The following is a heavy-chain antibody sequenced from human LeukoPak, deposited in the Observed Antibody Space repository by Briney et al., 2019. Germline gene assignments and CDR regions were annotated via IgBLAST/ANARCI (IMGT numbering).Heavy chain of an antibody. D-gene: IGHD3-22*01. Sequence: PSETLSLTCIVSGGSISSTSYYWGWIRQPPGKGLEWIGSIYYSGSTYYNPSLKSRVTISVDTSKNQFSLKLSSVTAADTAIYYCARSGRPDSSGYYDYWGQGTLVSVSS. J-gene: IGHJ4*02. CDR3: ARSGRPDSSGYYDY. CDR1: GGSISSTSYY. CDR2: IYYSGST. V-gene: IGHV4-39*01.